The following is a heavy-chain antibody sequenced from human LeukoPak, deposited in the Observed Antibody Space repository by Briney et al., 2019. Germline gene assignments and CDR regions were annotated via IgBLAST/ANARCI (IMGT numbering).Heavy chain of an antibody. Sequence: ASVKVSCKASRGTFSSYAISWVRQAPGQGLEWMGGIIPIFGTANYTQKLQGRVTITADKSTSTAYMEKSRLRSEETGVYYCERITPPHPSSPFGNWFDPWGQGTLVTVSS. CDR3: ERITPPHPSSPFGNWFDP. CDR2: IIPIFGTA. D-gene: IGHD3-16*01. CDR1: RGTFSSYA. J-gene: IGHJ5*02. V-gene: IGHV1-69*06.